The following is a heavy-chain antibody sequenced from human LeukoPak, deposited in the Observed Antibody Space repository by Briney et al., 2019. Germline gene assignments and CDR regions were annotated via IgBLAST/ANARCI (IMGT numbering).Heavy chain of an antibody. CDR1: GYSISSGYY. J-gene: IGHJ4*02. Sequence: SETLSLTCIVSGYSISSGYYWGWIRQPPGKGLEWIGSIYHSGSTYYNPSLKSRVTISVDTSKNQFSLKLSSVTAADTAVYYCARDNDYGGNSNYWGQGTLVTVSS. V-gene: IGHV4-38-2*02. CDR2: IYHSGST. CDR3: ARDNDYGGNSNY. D-gene: IGHD4-23*01.